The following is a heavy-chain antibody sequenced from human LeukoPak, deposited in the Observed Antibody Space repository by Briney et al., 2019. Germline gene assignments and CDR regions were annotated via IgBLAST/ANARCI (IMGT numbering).Heavy chain of an antibody. D-gene: IGHD4-23*01. J-gene: IGHJ4*02. V-gene: IGHV3-21*01. Sequence: GGSLRLSCAASGFTFSSYSMNWVRQAPGKGLEWVSSIGSSSSYIYYADSVKGRFSVSRDNAKNSLYLQMNSLRAEDTAVYYCARGATVRTPPLDYWGQGTLVTVSS. CDR2: IGSSSSYI. CDR3: ARGATVRTPPLDY. CDR1: GFTFSSYS.